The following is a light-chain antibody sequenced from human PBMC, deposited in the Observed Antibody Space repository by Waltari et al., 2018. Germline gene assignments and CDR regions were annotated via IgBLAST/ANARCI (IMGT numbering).Light chain of an antibody. V-gene: IGKV1-5*03. Sequence: DIHMTQSPSTLSASVGDRVTITCRASQSIGSWLAWYQQKPGKAPKLLLYEATSLESGVPSRFSASGSGTEFTLTISSLQPDDFAAYYCQRYNSYPITFGPGTKVDI. J-gene: IGKJ3*01. CDR3: QRYNSYPIT. CDR1: QSIGSW. CDR2: EAT.